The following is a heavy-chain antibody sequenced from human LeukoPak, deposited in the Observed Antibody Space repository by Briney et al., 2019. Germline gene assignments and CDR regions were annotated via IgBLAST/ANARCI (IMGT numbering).Heavy chain of an antibody. J-gene: IGHJ3*02. CDR1: GGSFSGYF. D-gene: IGHD2-2*02. CDR2: INHSGST. V-gene: IGHV4-34*01. CDR3: ARLRLRYTRNGDPTSYEVFDI. Sequence: SETLSLTCAVYGGSFSGYFWSWIRQPPGKGLEWIGEINHSGSTNYNPSLKSRVTISVDTSKNQFSLKLRSVTAADTAVYYCARLRLRYTRNGDPTSYEVFDIWGQGTVVTVSS.